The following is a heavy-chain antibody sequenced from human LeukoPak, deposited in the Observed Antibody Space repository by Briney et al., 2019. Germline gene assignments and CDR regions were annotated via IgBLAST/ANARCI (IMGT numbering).Heavy chain of an antibody. D-gene: IGHD2-2*01. CDR2: INSDGSST. V-gene: IGHV3-74*01. Sequence: GGSLRLSCAASGFTFSSYWVHWVRQAPGKGLEWVSRINSDGSSTTYADSVKGRFTISRDNAKNTLYVEMNSLRAEDTAVYYCARRWGYCSSASCSESFGYWGQGTLVTVSS. J-gene: IGHJ4*02. CDR3: ARRWGYCSSASCSESFGY. CDR1: GFTFSSYW.